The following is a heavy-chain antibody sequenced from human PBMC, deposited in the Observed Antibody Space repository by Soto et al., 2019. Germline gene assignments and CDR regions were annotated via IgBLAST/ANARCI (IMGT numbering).Heavy chain of an antibody. D-gene: IGHD6-25*01. CDR3: ARTDDGGRSLATAGCIDA. J-gene: IGHJ5*02. Sequence: QVTLKESGPVLVKPTETLTLTCTVSGFSLSNGRRGVSWIRQPPGKALEWLAHIFSNDEKRSNTSLKSRLSISKDTSKSRVVLIMTNMDPFDTDTYYCARTDDGGRSLATAGCIDAWGQWTLVTVSS. V-gene: IGHV2-26*01. CDR2: IFSNDEK. CDR1: GFSLSNGRRG.